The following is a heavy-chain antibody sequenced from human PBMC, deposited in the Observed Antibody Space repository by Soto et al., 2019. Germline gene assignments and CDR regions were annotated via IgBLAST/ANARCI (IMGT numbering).Heavy chain of an antibody. Sequence: QVQLVESGGGVVQPGRSLRLSCAASGFTFSSYAMHWVRQAPGKGLEWVAVISYDGSNKYYADSVKGRFTISRDNSKNTLYLQMNSLRAEDTAVYYCARSTTSGRLDYWGQGTLVTVSS. V-gene: IGHV3-30-3*01. CDR1: GFTFSSYA. CDR3: ARSTTSGRLDY. J-gene: IGHJ4*02. CDR2: ISYDGSNK. D-gene: IGHD1-26*01.